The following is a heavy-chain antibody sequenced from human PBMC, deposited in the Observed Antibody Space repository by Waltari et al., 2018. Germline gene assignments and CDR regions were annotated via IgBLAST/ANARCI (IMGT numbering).Heavy chain of an antibody. Sequence: QVQLQQWGAGLLKPSETLSLTCAVYGGSFSGYYWSWIHQPPGKGLEWIGEINHSGSTNYNPSLKSRGTMTEDTSTDTAYMELSSLRSEDTAVYYCAVGLVAPPAGWGQGTLVTVSS. J-gene: IGHJ4*02. CDR1: GGSFSGYY. V-gene: IGHV4-34*01. CDR3: AVGLVAPPAG. D-gene: IGHD2-2*01. CDR2: INHSGST.